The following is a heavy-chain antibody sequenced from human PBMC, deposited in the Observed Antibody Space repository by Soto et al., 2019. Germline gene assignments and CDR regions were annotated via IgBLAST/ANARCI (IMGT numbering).Heavy chain of an antibody. V-gene: IGHV4-59*01. D-gene: IGHD6-13*01. Sequence: QVQLQESGPGLVKPSETPSLTCSVSGDSIRSYYWSWFRQPPGKGLEWIGYISNSGSTKYNPSLKSRVTMSMDTSKNQFSLRMTSVTAADTAFYYCTRGGSGYSSTWAAYWGQGILVTVSS. CDR3: TRGGSGYSSTWAAY. J-gene: IGHJ4*02. CDR1: GDSIRSYY. CDR2: ISNSGST.